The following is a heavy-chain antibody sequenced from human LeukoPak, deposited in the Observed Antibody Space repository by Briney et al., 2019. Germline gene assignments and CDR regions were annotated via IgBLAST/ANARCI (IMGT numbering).Heavy chain of an antibody. V-gene: IGHV1-18*01. D-gene: IGHD4-23*01. CDR1: GYTFTSYG. CDR3: ASNVIRWSRYYYYYYMDV. Sequence: ASVKVSCKASGYTFTSYGISWVRQAPGQRLEWMGWISAYNGNTNYAQKLQGRVTMTTDTSTSTAYMELRSLRSDDTAVYYCASNVIRWSRYYYYYYMDVWGKGTTVTISS. J-gene: IGHJ6*03. CDR2: ISAYNGNT.